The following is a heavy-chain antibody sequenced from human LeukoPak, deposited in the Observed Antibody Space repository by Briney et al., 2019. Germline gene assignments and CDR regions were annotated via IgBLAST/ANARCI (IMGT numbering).Heavy chain of an antibody. D-gene: IGHD5-18*01. CDR1: GYTFTGYY. CDR2: INPNSGGT. Sequence: ASVKVSCKASGYTFTGYYMHWVRQAPGQGLEWMAWINPNSGGTNYAQKFQGRVTMTRHTSISTAYMELSSLRSDDTAVYYCARGGDTYGSSAFDIWGQGTMVTVSS. V-gene: IGHV1-2*02. J-gene: IGHJ3*02. CDR3: ARGGDTYGSSAFDI.